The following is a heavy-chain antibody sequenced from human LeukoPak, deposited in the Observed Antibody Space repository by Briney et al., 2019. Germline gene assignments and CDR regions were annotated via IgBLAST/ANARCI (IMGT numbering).Heavy chain of an antibody. Sequence: SETLSLTCAVYGGSFSGYYWSWIRQPPGKGLEWIGEINHSGSTNYNPSLKSRVTISVDTSKNQFSLKLSSVTAADTAVYYCVRMPSITRGYFDYWGQGTLVTVSS. D-gene: IGHD3-10*01. V-gene: IGHV4-34*01. CDR2: INHSGST. J-gene: IGHJ4*02. CDR3: VRMPSITRGYFDY. CDR1: GGSFSGYY.